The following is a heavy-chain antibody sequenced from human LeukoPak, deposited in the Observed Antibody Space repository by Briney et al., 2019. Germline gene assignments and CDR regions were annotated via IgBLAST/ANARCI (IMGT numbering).Heavy chain of an antibody. J-gene: IGHJ4*02. CDR3: ARAYYDSSGYYGQGDY. CDR2: ISSSSSYI. V-gene: IGHV3-21*01. Sequence: GSLRLSCAASGSTFSSYSMNWVRQAPGKGVEWVSSISSSSSYIYYADSVKGRFTISRDNAKNSLYLQMNSLRAEDTAVYYCARAYYDSSGYYGQGDYWGQGTLVTVSS. CDR1: GSTFSSYS. D-gene: IGHD3-22*01.